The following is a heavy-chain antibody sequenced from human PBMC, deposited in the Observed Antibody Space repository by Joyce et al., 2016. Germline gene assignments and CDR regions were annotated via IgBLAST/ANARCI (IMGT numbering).Heavy chain of an antibody. CDR2: IIPFCGAA. J-gene: IGHJ6*02. Sequence: QVLLVQSGAAVKRPGSSLRVSCKSSGGDFSNYTVNWVRQAPGQSLEWMGGIIPFCGAAKYAEDFQGRVTLTADQSTRTADLELSSLTSADTAVYYCARGGTSSDHYFFYTLDVWGPGTTVIVSS. D-gene: IGHD1-14*01. CDR1: GGDFSNYT. V-gene: IGHV1-69*12. CDR3: ARGGTSSDHYFFYTLDV.